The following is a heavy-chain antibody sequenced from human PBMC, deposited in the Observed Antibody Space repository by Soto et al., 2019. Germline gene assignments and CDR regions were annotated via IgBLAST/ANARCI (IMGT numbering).Heavy chain of an antibody. CDR1: GGSISKFY. CDR2: VYATGTT. J-gene: IGHJ5*02. Sequence: NPSETRSRTWNVSGGSISKFYWAWIRKTAGNGLEWMGRVYATGTTDYNPSLRSRVAMSVDISKKTFSLRLRSVTGADSGVYYCVRDGSKSLRDWFDPWGQGILVTVSS. CDR3: VRDGSKSLRDWFDP. V-gene: IGHV4-4*07.